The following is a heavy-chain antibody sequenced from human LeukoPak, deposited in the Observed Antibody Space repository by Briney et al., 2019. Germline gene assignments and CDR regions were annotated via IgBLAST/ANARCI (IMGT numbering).Heavy chain of an antibody. V-gene: IGHV3-74*01. J-gene: IGHJ4*02. Sequence: GGSLRLSCAVSGFTFRTYWMHWVRQVPGEGLVWVSRINEDGSITNYADSVKGRFSISRDNAKNTLYLRMNSLRAEDTAVYYCGRDLGGRSGYWGQGTLVAVSS. CDR3: GRDLGGRSGY. CDR2: INEDGSIT. D-gene: IGHD1-26*01. CDR1: GFTFRTYW.